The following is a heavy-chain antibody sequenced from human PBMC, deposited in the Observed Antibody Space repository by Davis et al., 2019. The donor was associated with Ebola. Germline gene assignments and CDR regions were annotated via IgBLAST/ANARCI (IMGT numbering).Heavy chain of an antibody. Sequence: PGGSLRLSCAASGFTFSSYGMHWVRQAPGKGLEWVAVIWYDGSNKYYADSVKGRFTISRDNSKNTLYLQMNSLRAEDTAVYYCARSSGNYGSGSYMDIDAFDIWGQGTMVTVSS. CDR2: IWYDGSNK. CDR1: GFTFSSYG. V-gene: IGHV3-33*01. D-gene: IGHD3-10*01. CDR3: ARSSGNYGSGSYMDIDAFDI. J-gene: IGHJ3*02.